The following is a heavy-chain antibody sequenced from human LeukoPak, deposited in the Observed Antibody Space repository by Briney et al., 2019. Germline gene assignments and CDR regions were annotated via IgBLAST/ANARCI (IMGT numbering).Heavy chain of an antibody. V-gene: IGHV1-69*05. Sequence: GASVKVSCKASGGTFSSYAIGWVRQAPGQGLEWMGGIIPIFGTANYAQKFQGRVTITTDESTSTAYMELSSLRSDDTAVYYCARDDSVEWLSRDAFDIWGQGTMVTVSS. CDR2: IIPIFGTA. J-gene: IGHJ3*02. CDR3: ARDDSVEWLSRDAFDI. CDR1: GGTFSSYA. D-gene: IGHD3-3*01.